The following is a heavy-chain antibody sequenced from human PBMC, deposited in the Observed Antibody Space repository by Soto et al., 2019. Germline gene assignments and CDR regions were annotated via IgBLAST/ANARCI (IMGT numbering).Heavy chain of an antibody. Sequence: ALVKVSCKASGYTFTSYGLNWVRQAPGQGLEWMGWITAYNDNTNYAQKVQGRAILTIDTSTTTSYMELRSLRSDDTAVYYCARGQIQSDFDYWGQGTLVTVSS. CDR2: ITAYNDNT. J-gene: IGHJ4*02. D-gene: IGHD3-3*01. V-gene: IGHV1-18*04. CDR3: ARGQIQSDFDY. CDR1: GYTFTSYG.